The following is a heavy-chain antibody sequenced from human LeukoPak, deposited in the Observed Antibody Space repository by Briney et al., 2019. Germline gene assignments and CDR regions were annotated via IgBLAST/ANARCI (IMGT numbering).Heavy chain of an antibody. CDR3: ARDHYDYVWGSYRYFSLFDY. V-gene: IGHV3-21*01. CDR2: ISSSSSYI. Sequence: GGSLRLSCAASGFTFSSYSMNWVRQAPGQGMEWVSSISSSSSYIYYADSVKGRFTISRDNAKNSLYLQMNSLRAEDTAVYYCARDHYDYVWGSYRYFSLFDYWGQGTLVTVSS. CDR1: GFTFSSYS. D-gene: IGHD3-16*02. J-gene: IGHJ4*02.